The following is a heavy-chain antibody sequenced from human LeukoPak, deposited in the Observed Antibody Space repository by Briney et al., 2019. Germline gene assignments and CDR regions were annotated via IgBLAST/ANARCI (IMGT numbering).Heavy chain of an antibody. J-gene: IGHJ4*02. Sequence: GASLQISCKGSGYSFTSYWIGWVRQLPGKGLEWMGIIYPGDSDTRYSPSFQGQVTISADKSISTAYLQWSSLKASDTAMYYCARHGSNWNYGIIDYWGQGTLVTVSS. V-gene: IGHV5-51*01. CDR3: ARHGSNWNYGIIDY. CDR2: IYPGDSDT. CDR1: GYSFTSYW. D-gene: IGHD1-7*01.